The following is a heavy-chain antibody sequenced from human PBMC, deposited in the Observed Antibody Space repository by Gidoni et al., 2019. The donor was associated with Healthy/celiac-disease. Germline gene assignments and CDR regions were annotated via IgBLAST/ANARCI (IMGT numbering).Heavy chain of an antibody. CDR1: GYTFTGYY. D-gene: IGHD6-19*01. CDR2: INPNSGGT. Sequence: QVQLVQSGAEVKKPGASVKVSCKASGYTFTGYYMHWVRQAPGKGLEGMGWINPNSGGTNYAQKLQGRVTMTRDTSSSTAYMELSRLRSDDTAVYYCARDEAVAGNPPNGGWGQGTLVTVSS. V-gene: IGHV1-2*02. CDR3: ARDEAVAGNPPNGG. J-gene: IGHJ4*02.